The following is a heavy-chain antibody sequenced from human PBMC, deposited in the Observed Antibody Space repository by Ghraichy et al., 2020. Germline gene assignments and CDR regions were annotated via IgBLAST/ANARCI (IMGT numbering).Heavy chain of an antibody. Sequence: GGSLRLSCAASGFTFSSYAMHWVRQAPGKGLEWVAVISYDGSNKYYADSVKGRFTISRDNSKNTLYLQMNSLRAEDTAVYYCARGVGFDPWGQGTLVTVSS. CDR3: ARGVGFDP. J-gene: IGHJ5*02. CDR1: GFTFSSYA. V-gene: IGHV3-30-3*01. D-gene: IGHD2-15*01. CDR2: ISYDGSNK.